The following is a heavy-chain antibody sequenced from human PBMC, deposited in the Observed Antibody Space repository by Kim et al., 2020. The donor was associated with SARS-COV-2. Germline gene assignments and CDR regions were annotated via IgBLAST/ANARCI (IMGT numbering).Heavy chain of an antibody. V-gene: IGHV3-33*06. D-gene: IGHD1-26*01. CDR2: IWYDGSNK. CDR3: AKEDGGLRFLNIVGARRYYYYGRDV. Sequence: GGSLRLSCAASGFTFSSYGMHWVRQAPGKGLEWVAVIWYDGSNKYYADSVKGRFTISRDNSKNTLYLQMNSLRAEDTAVYYCAKEDGGLRFLNIVGARRYYYYGRDVWGQGTTVTVSS. CDR1: GFTFSSYG. J-gene: IGHJ6*02.